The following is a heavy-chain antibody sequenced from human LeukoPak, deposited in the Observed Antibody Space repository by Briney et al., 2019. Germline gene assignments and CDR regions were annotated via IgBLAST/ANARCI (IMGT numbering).Heavy chain of an antibody. CDR3: AREFRDGYNFPFDY. D-gene: IGHD5-24*01. CDR2: ISSSSSYI. CDR1: GFTFSSYS. J-gene: IGHJ4*02. V-gene: IGHV3-21*01. Sequence: KPGGSLRLSCAASGFTFSSYSMNWVRQAPGKGLEWVSSISSSSSYIYYAHSVKGRFTISRDNAKNSLYLQMNSLRAEDTAVYYCAREFRDGYNFPFDYWGQGALVTVSS.